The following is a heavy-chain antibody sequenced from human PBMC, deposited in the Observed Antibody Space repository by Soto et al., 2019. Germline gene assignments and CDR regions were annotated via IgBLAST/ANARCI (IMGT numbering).Heavy chain of an antibody. J-gene: IGHJ3*01. V-gene: IGHV1-2*04. CDR2: INPNSGGT. CDR3: ARAAAMITFGGVIVIQPLASGAFDL. CDR1: GYTFTGYY. D-gene: IGHD3-16*02. Sequence: ASVKVSCKASGYTFTGYYMHWVRQAPGQGLEWMGWINPNSGGTNYAQKFQGWVTMTRDTSISTAYMELSRLRSDDTAVYYCARAAAMITFGGVIVIQPLASGAFDLWGQGTMVTVSS.